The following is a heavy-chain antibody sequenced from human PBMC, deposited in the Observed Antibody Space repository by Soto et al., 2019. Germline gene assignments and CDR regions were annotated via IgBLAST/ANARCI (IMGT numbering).Heavy chain of an antibody. CDR3: VMVDNYVTPTPQDV. Sequence: QVQLVQSGDEVKQPGASVKVSCQASGYIFVNYGIAWVRQAPRQVLEWMGWISPYTGNTHSASKVQGRLTMTTDTSTSTAYMDLGSLTSDDTAVYYCVMVDNYVTPTPQDVWGQGTTVTVSS. J-gene: IGHJ6*02. CDR2: ISPYTGNT. CDR1: GYIFVNYG. V-gene: IGHV1-18*01. D-gene: IGHD3-16*01.